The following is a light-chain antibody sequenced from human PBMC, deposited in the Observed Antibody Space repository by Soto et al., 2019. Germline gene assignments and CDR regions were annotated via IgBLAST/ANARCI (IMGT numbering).Light chain of an antibody. CDR2: EVS. J-gene: IGLJ2*01. Sequence: QSALTPPASVSGSPGQSITISCTGTSSDVGGYNYVSWYQQHPGKAPKLMIYEVSNRPSGVSNRFSGSKSGNTASLTISGHQAEDEADYYCSSYTCSRTLVFGGGTKLTVL. CDR1: SSDVGGYNY. CDR3: SSYTCSRTLV. V-gene: IGLV2-14*01.